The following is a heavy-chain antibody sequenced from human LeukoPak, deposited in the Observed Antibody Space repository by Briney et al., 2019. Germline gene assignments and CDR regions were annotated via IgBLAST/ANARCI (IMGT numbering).Heavy chain of an antibody. CDR1: GFPFRSYG. Sequence: GALRLSFAASGFPFRSYGMHWGRQAPGKGLELVAVISYDGSNKYYADSVKGRFTISRDNSKNTLYLQMNSLRAEDTAVYYCAKDGSGGSCLYYFDYWGQGTLVTVSS. CDR2: ISYDGSNK. D-gene: IGHD2-15*01. J-gene: IGHJ4*02. V-gene: IGHV3-30*18. CDR3: AKDGSGGSCLYYFDY.